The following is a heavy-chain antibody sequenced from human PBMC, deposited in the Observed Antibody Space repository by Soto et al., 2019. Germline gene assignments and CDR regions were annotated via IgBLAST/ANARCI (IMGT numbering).Heavy chain of an antibody. CDR1: GFTFNSYA. J-gene: IGHJ4*02. V-gene: IGHV3-23*01. CDR3: AKDVCSGGTGYSPDY. CDR2: ISGSGGST. Sequence: EVQLLESGGGLVQPGGSLRLSCAASGFTFNSYAMSWVRQAPGKGLEWVSAISGSGGSTYYADSVKGRFTISRDNSKNTLFLQMNSLRADDTAVYYCAKDVCSGGTGYSPDYWGQGTLVTVSS. D-gene: IGHD2-15*01.